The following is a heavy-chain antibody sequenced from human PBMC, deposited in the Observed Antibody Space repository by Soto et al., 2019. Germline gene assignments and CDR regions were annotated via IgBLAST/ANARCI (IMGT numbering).Heavy chain of an antibody. Sequence: GGSLRLSCAASGFTFSSYGMHWVRQAPGKWLEWVAVISYDGSNKYYADSVKGRFTISRDNSKNTLYLQMNSLRAEDTAVYYCAKDGYCSSTSCPTESYYYYYYGMDVWGQGTTVTVSS. V-gene: IGHV3-30*18. D-gene: IGHD2-2*03. CDR3: AKDGYCSSTSCPTESYYYYYYGMDV. J-gene: IGHJ6*02. CDR1: GFTFSSYG. CDR2: ISYDGSNK.